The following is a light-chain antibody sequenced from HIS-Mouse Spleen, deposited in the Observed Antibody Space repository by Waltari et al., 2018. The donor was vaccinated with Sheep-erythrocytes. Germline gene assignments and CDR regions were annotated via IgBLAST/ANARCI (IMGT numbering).Light chain of an antibody. Sequence: QSALTQPRSVSGSPGQSVTISCTGTSRDVGGYNYVSWYQQHPGKAPKLMIYDVSKRPSGVPDRFSGSKSGNTASLTISGLQAEDEADYYCCSYAGSYNYVFATGTKVTVL. V-gene: IGLV2-11*01. CDR2: DVS. CDR3: CSYAGSYNYV. J-gene: IGLJ1*01. CDR1: SRDVGGYNY.